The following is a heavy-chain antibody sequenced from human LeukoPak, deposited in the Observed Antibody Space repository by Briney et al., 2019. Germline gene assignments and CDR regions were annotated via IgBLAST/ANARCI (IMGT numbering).Heavy chain of an antibody. J-gene: IGHJ3*02. D-gene: IGHD3-3*01. CDR2: IYYSGST. CDR1: GGSISSYY. V-gene: IGHV4-59*01. CDR3: ARYIWSEGAFDI. Sequence: SETLSLTCTVSGGSISSYYWSWIRQPPGKGLEWIGYIYYSGSTNYNPSLKSRVTISVDTSKNQFSLKLSSVTAADTAVYYCARYIWSEGAFDIWGQGTMVTVSS.